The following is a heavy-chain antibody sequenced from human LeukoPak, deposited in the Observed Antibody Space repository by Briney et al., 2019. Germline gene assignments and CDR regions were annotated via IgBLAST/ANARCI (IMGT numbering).Heavy chain of an antibody. Sequence: GGSLRLSCAASGFTFSSHGMNWVRQAPGKGLEWVSGISPSGGITYYTDSVKGRFTISRDNSKNTQSLQMNSLRAEDTAVYYCARGNSYYDSSDYFPWESFQHWGQGTLVTVSS. CDR3: ARGNSYYDSSDYFPWESFQH. CDR1: GFTFSSHG. D-gene: IGHD3-22*01. V-gene: IGHV3-23*01. J-gene: IGHJ1*01. CDR2: ISPSGGIT.